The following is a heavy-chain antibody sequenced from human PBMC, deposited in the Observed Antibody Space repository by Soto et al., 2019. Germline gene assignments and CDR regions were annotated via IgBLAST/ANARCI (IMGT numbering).Heavy chain of an antibody. V-gene: IGHV3-7*01. Sequence: XVCLRLSCATSGFPFTNSWMNWVRQAPGQGLEWVANIDQDGSEKYYVGSVKGRFTISRDNAKNSLYLQMSSLRAEDTAVYYCGRDLRKFCAGACRAPVPDHWGQGTLVTVSS. CDR2: IDQDGSEK. CDR3: GRDLRKFCAGACRAPVPDH. D-gene: IGHD2-21*02. CDR1: GFPFTNSW. J-gene: IGHJ4*02.